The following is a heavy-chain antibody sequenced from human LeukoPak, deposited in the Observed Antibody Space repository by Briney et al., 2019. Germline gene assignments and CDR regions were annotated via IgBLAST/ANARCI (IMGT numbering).Heavy chain of an antibody. CDR2: ISGSGGRT. J-gene: IGHJ4*02. CDR1: GFTFSSYA. Sequence: GGSLRLSCAASGFTFSSYAMSWVRQAPGKGLDWVSTISGSGGRTYYGDTVKGRFTISRDNSKNTLYLQMNSLRAEDTAVYYCARERGRGRDSPWFDYWGQGTLVTVSS. D-gene: IGHD1-26*01. CDR3: ARERGRGRDSPWFDY. V-gene: IGHV3-23*01.